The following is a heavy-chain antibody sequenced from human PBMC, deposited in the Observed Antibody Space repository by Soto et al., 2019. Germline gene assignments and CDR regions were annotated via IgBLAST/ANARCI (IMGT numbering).Heavy chain of an antibody. J-gene: IGHJ4*02. CDR2: ISGSGGST. CDR1: GFTFSSYA. Sequence: EVQLLESGGGLVQPGGSLRLSCAASGFTFSSYAMSWVRQAPGKGLEWVSAISGSGGSTYYADSVKGRFTISRDNSKNTLDLQMNRLRAEDTAVYYCAKDGPQLVGLIDYWGQGTLVTVSS. D-gene: IGHD6-13*01. V-gene: IGHV3-23*01. CDR3: AKDGPQLVGLIDY.